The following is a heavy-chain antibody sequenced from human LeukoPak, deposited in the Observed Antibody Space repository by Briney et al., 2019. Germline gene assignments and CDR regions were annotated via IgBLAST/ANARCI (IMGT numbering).Heavy chain of an antibody. Sequence: SETLSLTCAVYGGSFSGYYWSWIRQPPGKGLEWIGEINHSGSTNYNPSLKSRVTISVDTSKNQFSLKLSSVTAADTAVYYCARGGATYYDILTGYYIPEPFDYWGQGTLVTVSS. V-gene: IGHV4-34*01. J-gene: IGHJ4*02. D-gene: IGHD3-9*01. CDR3: ARGGATYYDILTGYYIPEPFDY. CDR1: GGSFSGYY. CDR2: INHSGST.